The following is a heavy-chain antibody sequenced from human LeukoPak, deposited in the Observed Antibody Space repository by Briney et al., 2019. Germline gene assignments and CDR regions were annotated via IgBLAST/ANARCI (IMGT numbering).Heavy chain of an antibody. Sequence: SETLSLTCAVYGGSFSGYYWSWIRQPPGKGLEWIGEINHSGSTNYNPSLKSRVTISVDTSKNQFSLKLSSVTAADTAVYYCARVSYYYGSGSYYNVGYYYGMDVWGQGTTVTVSS. CDR3: ARVSYYYGSGSYYNVGYYYGMDV. CDR1: GGSFSGYY. J-gene: IGHJ6*02. V-gene: IGHV4-34*01. CDR2: INHSGST. D-gene: IGHD3-10*01.